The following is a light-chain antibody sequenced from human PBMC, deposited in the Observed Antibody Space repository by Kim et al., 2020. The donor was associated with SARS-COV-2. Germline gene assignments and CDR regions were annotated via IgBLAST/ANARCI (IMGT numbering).Light chain of an antibody. V-gene: IGKV3-20*01. CDR1: QSVGTTY. CDR3: QQYGSSPPIT. Sequence: EIVLTQSPGTLSLSPGEGATLSCRASQSVGTTYLAWYQQKPGQPLRLLIYGASSRAIGIPDRFSGSGSETDFTLTISRLEPEDFGVYYCQQYGSSPPITFGQGTRLEIK. J-gene: IGKJ5*01. CDR2: GAS.